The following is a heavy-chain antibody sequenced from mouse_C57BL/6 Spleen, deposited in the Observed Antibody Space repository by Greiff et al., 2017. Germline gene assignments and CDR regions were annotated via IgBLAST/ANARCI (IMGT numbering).Heavy chain of an antibody. V-gene: IGHV5-4*03. CDR2: ISDGGSYT. D-gene: IGHD2-3*01. J-gene: IGHJ1*03. CDR3: ARRDGYHWYFDV. Sequence: EVKVEESGGGLVKPGGSLKLSCAASGFTFSSYAMSWVRQTPEKRLEWVATISDGGSYTYYPDNVKGRFTISRDNAKNNLYLQMSHLKSEDTAMYYCARRDGYHWYFDVWGTGTTVTVSS. CDR1: GFTFSSYA.